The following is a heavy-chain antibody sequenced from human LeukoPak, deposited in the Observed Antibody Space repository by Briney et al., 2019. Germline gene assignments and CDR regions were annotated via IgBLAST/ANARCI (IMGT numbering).Heavy chain of an antibody. J-gene: IGHJ4*02. CDR3: ARSIAVAGFDY. V-gene: IGHV1-8*01. D-gene: IGHD6-19*01. CDR2: MSPNSGNT. CDR1: GYTFTSYD. Sequence: ASVKVSCKASGYTFTSYDFNWVRQATGQRPEWMGWMSPNSGNTGYAQKFQGRVTMTRNTSISTAYMELSSLRSEDTAVYYCARSIAVAGFDYWGQGTLVTVSS.